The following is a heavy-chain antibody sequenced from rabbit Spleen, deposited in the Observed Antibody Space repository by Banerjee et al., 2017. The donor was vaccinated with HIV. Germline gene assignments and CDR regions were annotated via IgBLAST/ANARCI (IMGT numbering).Heavy chain of an antibody. J-gene: IGHJ6*01. Sequence: QSLEESGGDLVKPGASLTLTCTASGFSLSGSDYMCWVRQAPGKGLEWIACTAGGRSSFTYYASWAKGRFTISKASSTTVTLQMTSLTAADTATYFCARDTATSFSTYGMDLWGQGTLVTVS. CDR3: ARDTATSFSTYGMDL. CDR2: TAGGRSSFT. D-gene: IGHD1-1*01. V-gene: IGHV1S40*01. CDR1: GFSLSGSDY.